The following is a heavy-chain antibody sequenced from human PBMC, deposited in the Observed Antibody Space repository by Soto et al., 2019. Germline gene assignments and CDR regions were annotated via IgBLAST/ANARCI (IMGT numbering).Heavy chain of an antibody. CDR1: GFTFNDYW. CDR2: LNSDGSSG. V-gene: IGHV3-74*01. D-gene: IGHD1-20*01. J-gene: IGHJ6*02. Sequence: EVQLVESGGGLVQPGGSLRLSCVASGFTFNDYWMHWVRQAPGKGLVWVSRLNSDGSSGYYGDSMKGRFTISRDNAKNTLYLQINSLRDEDTAVYYCARGLKYKDVMDVWGQGTTVTVSS. CDR3: ARGLKYKDVMDV.